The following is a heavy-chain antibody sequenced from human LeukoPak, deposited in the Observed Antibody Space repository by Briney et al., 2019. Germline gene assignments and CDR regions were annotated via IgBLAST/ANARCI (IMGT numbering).Heavy chain of an antibody. D-gene: IGHD3-10*01. CDR3: VRLRKVRRVSRAPFEY. J-gene: IGHJ4*02. Sequence: GWAVRVSCVASVFTLSNYWMRWVRQAPGDGMEGVADIKQDGREKYYVESLKGRVTISSDNAKNSLYLQMTSLRAEDTAVHYCVRLRKVRRVSRAPFEYWGQRTLVTVSS. V-gene: IGHV3-7*01. CDR2: IKQDGREK. CDR1: VFTLSNYW.